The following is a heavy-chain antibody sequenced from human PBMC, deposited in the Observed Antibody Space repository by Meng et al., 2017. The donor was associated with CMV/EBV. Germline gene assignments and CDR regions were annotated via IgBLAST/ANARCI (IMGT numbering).Heavy chain of an antibody. CDR3: AARIHILRVNTQDLSSGEAFDI. Sequence: SVKVSCKASGFTFTSSAVQWGRQARGQRLEWIGWIVVGSGNTNFAQKFQERVTITRDMSTSTAYMELSSLRSEDTAVYYCAARIHILRVNTQDLSSGEAFDIWGQGTMVTVSS. CDR1: GFTFTSSA. D-gene: IGHD2-15*01. J-gene: IGHJ3*02. V-gene: IGHV1-58*01. CDR2: IVVGSGNT.